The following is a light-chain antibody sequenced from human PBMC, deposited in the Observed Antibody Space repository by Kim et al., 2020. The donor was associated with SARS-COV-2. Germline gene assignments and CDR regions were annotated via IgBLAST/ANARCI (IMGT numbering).Light chain of an antibody. J-gene: IGLJ3*02. CDR2: DVN. CDR3: SSYTSSTTWV. CDR1: SSDIRDYNY. Sequence: QSISISCTGTSSDIRDYNYVSWYQQCPGKPPKLLIYDVNKRPSGVSIRFSGSKSGNTASLTISRLRAEDEADYYCSSYTSSTTWVFGGGTQLTVL. V-gene: IGLV2-14*03.